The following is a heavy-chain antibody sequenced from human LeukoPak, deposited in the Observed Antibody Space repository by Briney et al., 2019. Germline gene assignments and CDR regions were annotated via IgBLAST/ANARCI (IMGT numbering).Heavy chain of an antibody. V-gene: IGHV3-11*04. D-gene: IGHD2-21*02. J-gene: IGHJ3*02. Sequence: PGGSLRLSCAASGFTFTDYYMSWIRQAPGKGLEWISYISISGSNIYYADSVKGRFTISRDNAKNSLYLQMNSLRAEDTALYYCARLIIVVVTGPVIWGQGTMVTVSS. CDR3: ARLIIVVVTGPVI. CDR1: GFTFTDYY. CDR2: ISISGSNI.